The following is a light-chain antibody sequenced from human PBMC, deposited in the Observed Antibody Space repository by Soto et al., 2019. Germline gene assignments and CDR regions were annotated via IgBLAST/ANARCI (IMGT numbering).Light chain of an antibody. CDR3: QQYDGAPIT. J-gene: IGKJ3*01. CDR2: AAS. V-gene: IGKV3-20*01. Sequence: EIVLTQSPDTLSLSPGERATLFCRASQTLSINSLAWYQQKPGQSPRLLIYAASTRDTGITDRFNGSGSGTDFALTINKLEPEDFAVYYCQQYDGAPITFGPGTKVDVK. CDR1: QTLSINS.